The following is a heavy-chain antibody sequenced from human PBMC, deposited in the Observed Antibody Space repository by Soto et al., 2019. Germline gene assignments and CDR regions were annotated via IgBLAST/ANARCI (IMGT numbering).Heavy chain of an antibody. J-gene: IGHJ4*02. Sequence: GGSLRLSCVASGFSFSSYSLVWVRQAPGKGLEWVSYIFVDSTTIYYADSVKGRFTVSRDNAQNSLFLVINSLRAEDTAVYYCARDRDWAFDYWGQGTLVTVS. CDR2: IFVDSTTI. CDR3: ARDRDWAFDY. V-gene: IGHV3-48*04. D-gene: IGHD3-9*01. CDR1: GFSFSSYS.